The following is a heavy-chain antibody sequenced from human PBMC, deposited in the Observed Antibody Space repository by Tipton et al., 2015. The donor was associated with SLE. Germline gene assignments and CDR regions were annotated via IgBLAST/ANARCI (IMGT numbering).Heavy chain of an antibody. D-gene: IGHD6-19*01. CDR3: ASHPYSSGWYWFDP. CDR2: IYYSGST. V-gene: IGHV4-39*07. Sequence: TLSLTCTVSGGSISSSSYYWGWIRQPPGKGLEWIGSIYYSGSTYYNPSLKSRVTISVDTSKNQFSLKLSSVTAADTAVYYCASHPYSSGWYWFDPWGQGTLVTVSS. CDR1: GGSISSSSYY. J-gene: IGHJ5*02.